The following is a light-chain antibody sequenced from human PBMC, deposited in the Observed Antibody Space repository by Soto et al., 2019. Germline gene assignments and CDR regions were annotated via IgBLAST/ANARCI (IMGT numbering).Light chain of an antibody. CDR2: SAS. V-gene: IGKV3-20*01. CDR3: QQYGSSPRT. CDR1: QTVSTNY. Sequence: EIVLTQSPGTLSLSPWERATLSCRASQTVSTNYLAWYQQKPGQAPSLLIHSASIRATGIPDRFSGSGSGTDFTLTISRLEPEDFAIYYCQQYGSSPRTFGQGTKVDIK. J-gene: IGKJ1*01.